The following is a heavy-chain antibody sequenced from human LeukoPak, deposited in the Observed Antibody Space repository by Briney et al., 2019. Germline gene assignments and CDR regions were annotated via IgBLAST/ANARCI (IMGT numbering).Heavy chain of an antibody. CDR1: GFTFSSYE. CDR3: ALGGYSSTWCAFDY. J-gene: IGHJ4*02. V-gene: IGHV3-48*03. CDR2: ISSSGSTI. D-gene: IGHD6-13*01. Sequence: GGSLRLSCATSGFTFSSYEMNWVRQAPGKGLEWVSYISSSGSTIYYADSVKGRFTISRDNAKNSLYLQMNSLRAEDTAVYYCALGGYSSTWCAFDYWGQGTLVTVSS.